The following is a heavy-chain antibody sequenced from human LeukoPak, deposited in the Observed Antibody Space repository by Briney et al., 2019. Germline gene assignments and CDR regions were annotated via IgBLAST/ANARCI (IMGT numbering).Heavy chain of an antibody. Sequence: SETLSLTCTVSGGSISSYYWSWIRQPPGKGLEWIGYIYYSGSTNYNPSLKSRVTISVDTSKNQFSLKLSSVTAADTAVYYCARGRPVAATHYWGQGTLVTVSS. CDR2: IYYSGST. D-gene: IGHD2-15*01. CDR1: GGSISSYY. J-gene: IGHJ4*02. CDR3: ARGRPVAATHY. V-gene: IGHV4-59*01.